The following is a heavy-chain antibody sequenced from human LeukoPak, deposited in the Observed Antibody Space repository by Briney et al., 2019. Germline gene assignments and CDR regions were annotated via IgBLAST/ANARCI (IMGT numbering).Heavy chain of an antibody. V-gene: IGHV4-59*12. D-gene: IGHD3-10*01. CDR1: GGSISSYY. CDR3: ARRSTSGSNGGFDP. Sequence: SETLSLTCTVSGGSISSYYWSWIRQPPGKGLEWIGYIYYSGSTNYNPSLRSRVTISVDTSKNQFSLKLSSVTAADTAVYYCARRSTSGSNGGFDPWGQGTLVTVSS. CDR2: IYYSGST. J-gene: IGHJ5*02.